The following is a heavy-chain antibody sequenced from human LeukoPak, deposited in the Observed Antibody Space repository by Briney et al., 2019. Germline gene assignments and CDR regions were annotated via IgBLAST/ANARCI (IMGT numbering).Heavy chain of an antibody. CDR2: INHSGST. CDR1: GGAFSGYY. V-gene: IGHV4-34*01. J-gene: IGHJ4*02. Sequence: SGTLSLTCAVYGGAFSGYYWSWLRQPPGKGLEWSGEINHSGSTNYNPSLTSRVTISVDTSKNQFSLKLSSVTAADTAVYYCARGLVDDSSGYYLRNFDYWGQGNLVTVSS. D-gene: IGHD3-22*01. CDR3: ARGLVDDSSGYYLRNFDY.